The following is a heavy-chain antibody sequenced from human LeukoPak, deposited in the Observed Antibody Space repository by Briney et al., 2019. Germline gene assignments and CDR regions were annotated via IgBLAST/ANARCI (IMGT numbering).Heavy chain of an antibody. J-gene: IGHJ4*02. Sequence: GGSLRLSCAASGFTFSSYSMNWVRQAPGKGLEWASSISSSSSYIYYADSVKGRFTISRDNAKNSLYLQMNSLRAEDTAVYYCARASTIGTSFDYWGQGTLVTVSS. D-gene: IGHD1-1*01. V-gene: IGHV3-21*01. CDR1: GFTFSSYS. CDR2: ISSSSSYI. CDR3: ARASTIGTSFDY.